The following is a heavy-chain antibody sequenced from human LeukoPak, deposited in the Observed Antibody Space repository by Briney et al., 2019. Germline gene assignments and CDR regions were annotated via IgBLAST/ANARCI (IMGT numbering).Heavy chain of an antibody. Sequence: SETLSLTCTVSGGSISSYYWSWIRQPPGKGLEWIGYIYYSGSTNYNPSLKSRVTISVDTSKNQFSLKLSSVTAADTAVYYCARALWFGDLNYFDYWGQGTLVTVSS. CDR3: ARALWFGDLNYFDY. J-gene: IGHJ4*02. V-gene: IGHV4-59*01. CDR2: IYYSGST. CDR1: GGSISSYY. D-gene: IGHD3-10*01.